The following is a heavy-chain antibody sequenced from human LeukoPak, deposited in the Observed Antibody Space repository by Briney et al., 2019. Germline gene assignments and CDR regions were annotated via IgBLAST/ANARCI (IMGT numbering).Heavy chain of an antibody. J-gene: IGHJ6*02. D-gene: IGHD7-27*01. CDR2: INPNSGGT. CDR3: ARDLGPPGYYYYGMDV. CDR1: GYTFTGYY. V-gene: IGHV1-2*04. Sequence: ASVKVSCKASGYTFTGYYMQWVRQAPGQGLEWMGWINPNSGGTNYAQKFQGWVTMTRDTSISTAYMELSRLRSGDPAGYYCARDLGPPGYYYYGMDVWGQGTTVTVSS.